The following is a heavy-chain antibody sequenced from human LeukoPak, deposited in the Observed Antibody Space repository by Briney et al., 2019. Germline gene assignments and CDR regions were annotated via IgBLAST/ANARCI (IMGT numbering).Heavy chain of an antibody. CDR2: INGSGSNL. Sequence: PGGSLRLSCAASGFTFSDSFMSWIRQAPGKGLEWLAYINGSGSNLYYADAVRGRFAISRDNAKNSLYLQMNSLRAEDTAVYYCAKDLRLRSMGWIDPWGQGTLVTVSS. D-gene: IGHD4-17*01. J-gene: IGHJ5*02. V-gene: IGHV3-11*04. CDR1: GFTFSDSF. CDR3: AKDLRLRSMGWIDP.